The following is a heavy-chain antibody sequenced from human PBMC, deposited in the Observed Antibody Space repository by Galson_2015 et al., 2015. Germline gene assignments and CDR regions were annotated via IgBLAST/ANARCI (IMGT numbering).Heavy chain of an antibody. CDR1: GFTFSSYG. J-gene: IGHJ4*02. CDR2: IWYDGSNK. V-gene: IGHV3-33*01. Sequence: SLRLSCAASGFTFSSYGMHWVRQAPGKGLEWVAVIWYDGSNKYYADSVKGRFTVSRDNSKNTLYLQMNSLRAEDTAVYYCARVPIVATPYFDYWGQGTLVTVSP. CDR3: ARVPIVATPYFDY. D-gene: IGHD5-12*01.